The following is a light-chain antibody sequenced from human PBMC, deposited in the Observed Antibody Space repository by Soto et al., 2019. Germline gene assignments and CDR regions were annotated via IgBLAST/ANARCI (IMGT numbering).Light chain of an antibody. CDR1: SRDVGAYNY. CDR3: GSHAGSSAV. V-gene: IGLV2-8*01. CDR2: DVN. Sequence: QSVLTQPPSASGSPGQSVTISCTGTSRDVGAYNYVSWYQQHPGKAPKVIIYDVNKRPSGVPDRFSGSKSGITASLTVSGLQTEDEADYYCGSHAGSSAVFGGGTKVTVL. J-gene: IGLJ2*01.